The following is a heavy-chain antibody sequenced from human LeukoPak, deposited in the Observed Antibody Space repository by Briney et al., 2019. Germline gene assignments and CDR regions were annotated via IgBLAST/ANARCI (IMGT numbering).Heavy chain of an antibody. J-gene: IGHJ4*02. CDR3: ARGPNYGSRSDYFDY. CDR2: MKQEGSEK. D-gene: IGHD3-10*01. Sequence: GGSLRLSCAASGFTFSNYWMNWVRQTPGKGLEWVANMKQEGSEKYCVDCVKGRFTISRDNAKNSLYLQMNSLRAEDTAVYYCARGPNYGSRSDYFDYCGQGTLVNVSS. CDR1: GFTFSNYW. V-gene: IGHV3-7*03.